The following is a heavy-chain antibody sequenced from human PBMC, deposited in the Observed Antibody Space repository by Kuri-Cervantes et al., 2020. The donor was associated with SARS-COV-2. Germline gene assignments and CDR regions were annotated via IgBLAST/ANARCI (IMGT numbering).Heavy chain of an antibody. CDR1: GFSIRNFG. Sequence: GESLCLSCAASGFSIRNFGMTWVRQAPGKGLEWVSSISSTSSYIKYAGTVKGRFTIARDNARNTLYQQMHRLGAEDTAVYFCARSEVFGVGVIGAWGKGTMVTVSS. CDR2: ISSTSSYI. V-gene: IGHV3-21*01. CDR3: ARSEVFGVGVIGA. D-gene: IGHD3-10*01. J-gene: IGHJ5*02.